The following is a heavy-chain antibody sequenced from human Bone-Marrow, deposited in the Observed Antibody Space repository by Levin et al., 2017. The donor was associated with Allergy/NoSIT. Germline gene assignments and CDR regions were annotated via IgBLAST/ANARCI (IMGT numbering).Heavy chain of an antibody. J-gene: IGHJ4*02. V-gene: IGHV3-30*03. CDR3: ARSAGNYRHDFDS. D-gene: IGHD1-7*01. CDR1: EFTFDSHG. CDR2: VGHEGDYE. Sequence: TGESLKISCVGSEFTFDSHGIHWVRQAPGKGLEWVSLVGHEGDYEHYADSVKGRFTVSRDNSKNTVYLQMSSLRPEDTAVYYCARSAGNYRHDFDSWGRGVVVTVSS.